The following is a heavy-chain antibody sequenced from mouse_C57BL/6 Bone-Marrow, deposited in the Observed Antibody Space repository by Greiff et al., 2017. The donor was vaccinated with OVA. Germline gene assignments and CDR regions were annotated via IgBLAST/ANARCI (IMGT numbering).Heavy chain of an antibody. D-gene: IGHD2-3*01. Sequence: DVQLVESGGGLVKPGGSLTLSCAASGFTFSDYGMHWVRQAPEKGLEWVAYISSGSSTIYYAETVQGRFTITRDNAKNTQFLQMPSLRSEDTAMYYCARRRNRWSFSYWDQGTLVTVTA. CDR3: ARRRNRWSFSY. J-gene: IGHJ3*01. CDR2: ISSGSSTI. CDR1: GFTFSDYG. V-gene: IGHV5-17*01.